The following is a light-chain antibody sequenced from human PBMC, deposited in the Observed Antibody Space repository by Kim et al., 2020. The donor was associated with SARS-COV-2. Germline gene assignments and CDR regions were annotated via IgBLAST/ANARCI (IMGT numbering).Light chain of an antibody. CDR2: AND. J-gene: IGLJ3*02. Sequence: ELTQPPSASGTPGQRVTISCSGGNSNIGANTVNWYQQFPGTAPKLLIYANDRRPSGVPDRFSVSQSGTSASLAIRGLQSEDEADYYCATWDDSLNAWV. V-gene: IGLV1-44*01. CDR3: ATWDDSLNAWV. CDR1: NSNIGANT.